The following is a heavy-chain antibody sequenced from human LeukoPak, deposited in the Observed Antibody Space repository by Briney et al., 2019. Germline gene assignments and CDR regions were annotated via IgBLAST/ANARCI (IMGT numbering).Heavy chain of an antibody. J-gene: IGHJ4*02. V-gene: IGHV4-34*01. D-gene: IGHD6-13*01. CDR1: GGPFSGYY. CDR3: ARGSRYYFDY. Sequence: SETLSLTCAVYGGPFSGYYWSWIRQPPGKGLEWIGEINHSGSTNYNPSLKSRVTISVDTPKNQFSLTLSSVTAADTAVYYCARGSRYYFDYWGQGTLVTVSS. CDR2: INHSGST.